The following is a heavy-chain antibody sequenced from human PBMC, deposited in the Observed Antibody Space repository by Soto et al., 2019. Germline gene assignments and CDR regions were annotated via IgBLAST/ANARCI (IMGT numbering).Heavy chain of an antibody. CDR1: GDSFTGYC. V-gene: IGHV5-51*01. CDR3: AREASSRMDV. J-gene: IGHJ6*02. CDR2: IYPGDSDT. Sequence: VESLEISCKVSGDSFTGYCIGWVRQMPGKGLEWMGIIYPGDSDTRYSPSFQGQVTISADKSINTSYLQWSSLKASATAMYYCAREASSRMDVWGQGTTVTVSS.